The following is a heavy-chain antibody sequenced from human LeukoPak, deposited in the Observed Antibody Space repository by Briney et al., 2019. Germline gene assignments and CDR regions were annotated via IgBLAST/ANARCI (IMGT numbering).Heavy chain of an antibody. CDR2: IYYSGST. V-gene: IGHV4-39*07. J-gene: IGHJ4*02. CDR3: ARETEEWLRPGPFDY. D-gene: IGHD5-12*01. CDR1: GGSISSSSYY. Sequence: SETLSLTCTVSGGSISSSSYYWGWIRQPPGKGLEWIGSIYYSGSTYYNPSLKSRVTISVDTSKNQFSLKLSSVTAADTAVYYCARETEEWLRPGPFDYWGQGTLVTVSS.